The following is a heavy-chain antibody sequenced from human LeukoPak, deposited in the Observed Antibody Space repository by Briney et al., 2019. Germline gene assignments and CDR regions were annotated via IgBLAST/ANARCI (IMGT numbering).Heavy chain of an antibody. V-gene: IGHV3-21*01. CDR1: GFTFSSYS. J-gene: IGHJ4*02. D-gene: IGHD5-12*01. CDR3: ARGPSGYHNT. CDR2: ISSSSSYI. Sequence: NPGGSLRLSCAASGFTFSSYSMNWVRQAPGKGLEWVSSISSSSSYIYYADSVKGRFTISRDNSKNTLYLQMNSLRVEDTAVYYCARGPSGYHNTGGQGTLVTVSS.